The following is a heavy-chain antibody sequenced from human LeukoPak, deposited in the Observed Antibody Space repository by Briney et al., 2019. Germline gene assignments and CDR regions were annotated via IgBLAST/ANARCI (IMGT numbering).Heavy chain of an antibody. J-gene: IGHJ4*02. V-gene: IGHV3-7*01. D-gene: IGHD5-12*01. CDR3: AARNDHGYSY. CDR1: GFPFSRYW. CDR2: INADGGAM. Sequence: GGSLRLSCTASGFPFSRYWMNWVRQAPGKGLEWVANINADGGAMRFVDSVKGRFTMSRDNAQSSLHLQMNNLRVEDTAFYYGAARNDHGYSYWGQGVLVTVSS.